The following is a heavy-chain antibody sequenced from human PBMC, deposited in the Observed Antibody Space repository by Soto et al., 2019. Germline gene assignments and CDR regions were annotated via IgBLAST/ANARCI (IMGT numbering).Heavy chain of an antibody. CDR2: ISYSGST. CDR3: ARSAVVGTTLYYFDF. V-gene: IGHV4-31*03. D-gene: IGHD1-26*01. J-gene: IGHJ4*01. Sequence: PSETLSLTCTVSGASISSGGYYWSWIRRLPGKGLEWIGYISYSGSTNYNPSLKSRVAISVDTSDNQFSLKLTSVTAADTAVYYCARSAVVGTTLYYFDFWGQGTLVTSPQ. CDR1: GASISSGGYY.